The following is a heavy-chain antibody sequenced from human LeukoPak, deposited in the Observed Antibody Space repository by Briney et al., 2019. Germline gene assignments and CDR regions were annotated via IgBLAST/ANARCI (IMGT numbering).Heavy chain of an antibody. D-gene: IGHD3-10*01. CDR2: IYYSGST. CDR1: GGSISSYY. CDR3: AGSNYYGSGSYLRGYYYGMDV. J-gene: IGHJ6*02. Sequence: PSETLSLTCTVSGGSISSYYWSWLRQPPGKGLEWIGYIYYSGSTNYNPSLKSRVTISVDTSKNQFSLKLSSVTAADTAVYYCAGSNYYGSGSYLRGYYYGMDVWGQGTTVTVSS. V-gene: IGHV4-59*01.